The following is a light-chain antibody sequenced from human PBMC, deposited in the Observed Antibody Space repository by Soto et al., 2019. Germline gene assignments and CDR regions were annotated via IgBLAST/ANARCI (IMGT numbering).Light chain of an antibody. CDR3: HQYDNWKT. Sequence: EIVMTQSPATLSVSPGERATLSCRASQNVNSNLAWFQQKPGQAPRLLIYGASTRATGIPARFSGSGSGTEFTLTISSLQSEDFAVYYCHQYDNWKTFGPGTKVDIK. CDR1: QNVNSN. CDR2: GAS. J-gene: IGKJ1*01. V-gene: IGKV3-15*01.